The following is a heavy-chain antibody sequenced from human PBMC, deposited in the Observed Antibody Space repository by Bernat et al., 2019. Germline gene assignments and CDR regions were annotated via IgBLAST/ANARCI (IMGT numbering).Heavy chain of an antibody. CDR1: GFAFSSYA. CDR2: ISGSGDNT. Sequence: EVQLLESGGDLVQPGGSLRLSCAASGFAFSSYAMTWVRQAPGKGLEWVSAISGSGDNTYYADSVKGRFTISRDNSKNTVFLQMSSLRAEDTAIYYCAKDIRSNEPLLDGSGGPPDAFDIWGQGTMVTVSS. V-gene: IGHV3-23*01. D-gene: IGHD3-10*01. J-gene: IGHJ3*02. CDR3: AKDIRSNEPLLDGSGGPPDAFDI.